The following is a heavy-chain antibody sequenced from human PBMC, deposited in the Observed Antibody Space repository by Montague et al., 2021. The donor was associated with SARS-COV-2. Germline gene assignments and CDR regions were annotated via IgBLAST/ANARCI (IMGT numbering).Heavy chain of an antibody. Sequence: SLRLSCAASGFTFSNYAMSWVRQASGKGLEWVSGIYSDGSSTFYADAVKGRFSISRDKSKDTLYLQMNSLTAEDTAVYYCAKVGLPEQWLSYFDYWGQGTLVTVSS. CDR3: AKVGLPEQWLSYFDY. CDR2: IYSDGSST. CDR1: GFTFSNYA. J-gene: IGHJ4*02. D-gene: IGHD6-19*01. V-gene: IGHV3-23*03.